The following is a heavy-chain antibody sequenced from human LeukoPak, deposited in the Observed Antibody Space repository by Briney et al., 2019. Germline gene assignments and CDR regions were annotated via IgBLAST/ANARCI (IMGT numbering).Heavy chain of an antibody. CDR2: IGGSSDFT. J-gene: IGHJ4*02. CDR1: GLTFSSDE. D-gene: IGHD3-10*01. CDR3: AKADRGWGVITKD. Sequence: GGSLRLSCAASGLTFSSDEMNWVRQAPGKGLEWVSAIGGSSDFTYYAEDVKGRFTISRDNSKKTLYLQMNSLRAEDTAVYYCAKADRGWGVITKDWGQGTLVTVSS. V-gene: IGHV3-23*01.